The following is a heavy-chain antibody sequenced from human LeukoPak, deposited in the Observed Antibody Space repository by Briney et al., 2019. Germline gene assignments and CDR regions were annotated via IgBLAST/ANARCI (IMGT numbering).Heavy chain of an antibody. D-gene: IGHD6-13*01. CDR2: VSRDGSDM. CDR1: GFTFNTYW. Sequence: GGSLRLSCAASGFTFNTYWMSWVRQAPGKGLEWVAIVSRDGSDMIYLDSVKGRFTISRDNAKNSLYLQMNSLRAEDTAVYYCAKDSGWFRFDYWGQGTLVTVSS. J-gene: IGHJ4*02. CDR3: AKDSGWFRFDY. V-gene: IGHV3-7*03.